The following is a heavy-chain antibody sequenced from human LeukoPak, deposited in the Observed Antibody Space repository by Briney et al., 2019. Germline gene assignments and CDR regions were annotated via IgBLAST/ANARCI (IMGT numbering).Heavy chain of an antibody. J-gene: IGHJ4*02. Sequence: ASVKVSCKASGYTFTSYDINWVRQATGQGLEWMGWMNPNSGNTGYAQKFQGRVTMTRNTSISTAYMELSSLRSEDTAVYYCARGANMIVATFLWGQGTLVTVSS. CDR2: MNPNSGNT. D-gene: IGHD5-12*01. CDR3: ARGANMIVATFL. V-gene: IGHV1-8*01. CDR1: GYTFTSYD.